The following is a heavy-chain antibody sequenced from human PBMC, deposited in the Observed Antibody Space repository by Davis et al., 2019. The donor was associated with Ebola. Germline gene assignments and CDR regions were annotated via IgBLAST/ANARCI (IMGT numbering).Heavy chain of an antibody. J-gene: IGHJ4*02. CDR2: LSISGATT. CDR3: AGRTYGTGLF. D-gene: IGHD4-17*01. V-gene: IGHV3-23*01. CDR1: GFTFSDYY. Sequence: GGSLRLSCAASGFTFSDYYMSWIRQAPGKGLQWVSTLSISGATTFYAAYADSVKGRFTISRDNSNNTLFLHMNNLRADDTAIYYCAGRTYGTGLFWGRGTLVTVSS.